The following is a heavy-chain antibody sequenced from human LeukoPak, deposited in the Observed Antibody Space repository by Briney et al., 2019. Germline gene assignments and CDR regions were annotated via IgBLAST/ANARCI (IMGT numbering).Heavy chain of an antibody. V-gene: IGHV3-23*01. CDR2: ISGSGGST. Sequence: GGSLRLSCAVSRFAFSNYGMSWVRQAPGKGLEWVSAISGSGGSTYYADSVKGRFTISRDNSKNTLYLQMNSLRAEDTAVYYCAKQYGDLNYWGQGTLVTVSS. CDR1: RFAFSNYG. D-gene: IGHD4-17*01. J-gene: IGHJ4*02. CDR3: AKQYGDLNY.